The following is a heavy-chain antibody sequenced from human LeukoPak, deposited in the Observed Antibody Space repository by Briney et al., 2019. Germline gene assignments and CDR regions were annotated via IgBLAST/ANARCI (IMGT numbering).Heavy chain of an antibody. CDR1: GGSISSSSYY. CDR3: ASRLLWFGELLS. CDR2: IYYSGST. V-gene: IGHV4-39*07. D-gene: IGHD3-10*01. J-gene: IGHJ4*02. Sequence: SETLSLTCTVSGGSISSSSYYWGWIRQPPGKGLEWIGSIYYSGSTYYNPSLKSRVTISVDTSKNQFSLKLSSVTAADTAVYYCASRLLWFGELLSWGQGTLVTVSS.